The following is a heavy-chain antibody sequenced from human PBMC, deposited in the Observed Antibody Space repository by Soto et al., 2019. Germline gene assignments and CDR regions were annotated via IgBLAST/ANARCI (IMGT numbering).Heavy chain of an antibody. CDR2: IVVGSGNT. Sequence: SVKVSCKASGFTFSSSAVQWVRQARGQRLEWIGWIVVGSGNTNYAQKFQERVTITRDMSTSTAYMELSSLRSEDTAVYYCAADRIGSLPFRMDVWGQGTTVTVSS. J-gene: IGHJ6*02. D-gene: IGHD6-25*01. V-gene: IGHV1-58*01. CDR3: AADRIGSLPFRMDV. CDR1: GFTFSSSA.